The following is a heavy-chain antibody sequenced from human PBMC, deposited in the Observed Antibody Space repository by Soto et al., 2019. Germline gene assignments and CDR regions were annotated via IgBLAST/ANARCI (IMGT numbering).Heavy chain of an antibody. CDR3: ARAGPKTSIAARPIFY. V-gene: IGHV3-33*01. D-gene: IGHD6-6*01. J-gene: IGHJ4*02. Sequence: GGSLRLSCAASGFTFSSYGMHWVRQAPGKGLEWVAVIWYDGSNKYYADSVKGRFTISRDNSKNTLYLQMNSLRAEDTAVYYCARAGPKTSIAARPIFYWGQGTLVTVSS. CDR1: GFTFSSYG. CDR2: IWYDGSNK.